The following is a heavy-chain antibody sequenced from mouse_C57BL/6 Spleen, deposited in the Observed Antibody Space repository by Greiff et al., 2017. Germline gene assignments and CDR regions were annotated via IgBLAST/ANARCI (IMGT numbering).Heavy chain of an antibody. V-gene: IGHV1-7*01. Sequence: QVQLKESGAELAKPGASVKLSCKASGYTFTSYWMNWVKQRPGQGLEWIGSINPRSGYTKYNQKFKDKATLTADKSSSTAYRKLSSLAYEDSAVYYCARSGNRDDPWFAYGGQGALVTVSA. CDR1: GYTFTSYW. D-gene: IGHD2-14*01. CDR3: ARSGNRDDPWFAY. J-gene: IGHJ3*01. CDR2: INPRSGYT.